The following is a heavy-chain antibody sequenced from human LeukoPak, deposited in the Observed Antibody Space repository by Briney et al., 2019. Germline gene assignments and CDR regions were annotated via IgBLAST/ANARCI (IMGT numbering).Heavy chain of an antibody. J-gene: IGHJ4*02. V-gene: IGHV3-23*01. D-gene: IGHD6-13*01. CDR3: AKDRIVGIPPYSSSWYYFDY. CDR2: ISGSGSNT. CDR1: GFNFTTYA. Sequence: PGGSLRLSCAASGFNFTTYAMSWVRQAPGTGLEWVSAISGSGSNTYYADSVKGRFTISRDNSKNTLYLQMNSLRAEDTAVYYCAKDRIVGIPPYSSSWYYFDYWGQGTLVIVSS.